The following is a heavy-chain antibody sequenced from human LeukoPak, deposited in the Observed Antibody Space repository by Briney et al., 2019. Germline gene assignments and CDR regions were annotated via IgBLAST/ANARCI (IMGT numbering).Heavy chain of an antibody. CDR1: GITISSYW. Sequence: GGSLRLSCAAPGITISSYWMSWVRQAPGKGLDGVANIKEDGSEKHYVDSVKGRFTISRDNAKKSLYLQMNRLRAEDTAVYYCEAFYYDESGWGDASDMWGQGTMVTVSS. D-gene: IGHD3-16*01. CDR2: IKEDGSEK. V-gene: IGHV3-7*01. J-gene: IGHJ3*02. CDR3: EAFYYDESGWGDASDM.